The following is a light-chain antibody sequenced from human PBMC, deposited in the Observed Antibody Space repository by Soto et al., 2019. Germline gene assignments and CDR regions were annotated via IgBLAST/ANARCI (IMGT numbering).Light chain of an antibody. V-gene: IGLV2-11*01. J-gene: IGLJ3*02. CDR1: SSDVGGYNY. CDR2: DVS. Sequence: QSVLTQPRSVSGSPGQSVTISCTGTSSDVGGYNYVFWYQQHPGKAPKLMIYDVSKRPSGVPDRFSGSKSGNTASLTISGLQSEDGADYYCCSYAGSYNWVFGGGTKLTVL. CDR3: CSYAGSYNWV.